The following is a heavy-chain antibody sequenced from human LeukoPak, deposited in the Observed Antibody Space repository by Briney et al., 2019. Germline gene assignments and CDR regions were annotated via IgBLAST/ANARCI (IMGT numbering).Heavy chain of an antibody. D-gene: IGHD5-12*01. CDR2: IGISSGNT. J-gene: IGHJ4*02. Sequence: GGSLRLSCAASGFTFSGYSMNWVRQAPGKGLEWISYIGISSGNTKYADSVKGRFTISADSAKNSLYLQMNSLRVEDTAVYYCARDYRYAFDNWGQGTLVTVSS. CDR3: ARDYRYAFDN. CDR1: GFTFSGYS. V-gene: IGHV3-48*04.